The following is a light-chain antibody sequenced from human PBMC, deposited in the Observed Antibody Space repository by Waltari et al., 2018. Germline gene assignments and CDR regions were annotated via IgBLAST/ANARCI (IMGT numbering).Light chain of an antibody. CDR2: EGS. CDR3: CSYAGSSAFWV. CDR1: SSDVGSYNL. Sequence: QSALTQPASVSGSPGQSITISCTGTSSDVGSYNLVSWYQQHPGKAPKLMTFEGSKRPSVVTNRFSGSKSGNTASLTISGLQAGDEADYYCCSYAGSSAFWVFGGGTKLTVL. J-gene: IGLJ3*02. V-gene: IGLV2-23*01.